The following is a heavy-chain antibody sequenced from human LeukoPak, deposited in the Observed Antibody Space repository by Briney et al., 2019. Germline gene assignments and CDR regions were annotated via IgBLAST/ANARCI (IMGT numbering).Heavy chain of an antibody. CDR2: LSGSGIST. V-gene: IGHV3-23*01. CDR1: GFSFSYYA. Sequence: PGGSLSLSCATSGFSFSYYAMNWVRQAPGEGLGWVSGLSGSGISTNYADSVKGRFTISRDSSKNTVYLQMNDLRAEDTAVYYCAKHISGSSTASFDSWGQGTLSPSP. J-gene: IGHJ4*02. D-gene: IGHD1-26*01. CDR3: AKHISGSSTASFDS.